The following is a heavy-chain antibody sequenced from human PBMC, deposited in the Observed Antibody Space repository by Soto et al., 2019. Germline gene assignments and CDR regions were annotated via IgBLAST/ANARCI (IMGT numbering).Heavy chain of an antibody. D-gene: IGHD2-2*01. V-gene: IGHV3-23*01. CDR1: GFTFSSYA. CDR3: AKDRGSGVVVPDIYYYYYGMDV. Sequence: GGSLRLSCAASGFTFSSYAMSWVRQAPGKGLEWVSAISGSGGSTYYADSVKGRFTISRDNSKNTLYLQMNSLRAEDTAVYYCAKDRGSGVVVPDIYYYYYGMDVWGQGTTVTVSS. J-gene: IGHJ6*02. CDR2: ISGSGGST.